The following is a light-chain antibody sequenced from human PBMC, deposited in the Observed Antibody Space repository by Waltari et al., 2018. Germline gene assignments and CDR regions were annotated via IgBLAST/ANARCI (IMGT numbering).Light chain of an antibody. V-gene: IGKV2-28*01. Sequence: DIVMTQSPLSLPVTPGEPASISCRSSQSLLHSNGYNYLDWYLQKPGQSPQLLIYLGSTRACGVPDRFSGSGSGTDFTLKISRVEAEDVGVYYCMQALQTPRTFGQGTKVEIK. CDR3: MQALQTPRT. CDR1: QSLLHSNGYNY. CDR2: LGS. J-gene: IGKJ1*01.